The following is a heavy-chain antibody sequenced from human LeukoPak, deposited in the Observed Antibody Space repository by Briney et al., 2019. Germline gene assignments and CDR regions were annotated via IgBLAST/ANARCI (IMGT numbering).Heavy chain of an antibody. CDR1: GYTFTGYY. J-gene: IGHJ3*02. V-gene: IGHV1-2*02. CDR2: INPNSGGT. CDR3: ASITMIVGNDAFDI. Sequence: GASVTVSCKASGYTFTGYYMHWVRQAPGQGLEWMGWINPNSGGTNYAQKFQGRVTMTRDTSISTAYMELSRLRSDDTAVYYCASITMIVGNDAFDIWGQGTMVTVSS. D-gene: IGHD3-22*01.